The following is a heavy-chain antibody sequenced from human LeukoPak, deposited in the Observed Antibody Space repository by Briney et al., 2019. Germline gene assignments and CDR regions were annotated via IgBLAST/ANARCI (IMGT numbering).Heavy chain of an antibody. CDR2: IYHSGST. Sequence: SETLSLTCAVSGYSISSGYYWGWIRQPPGQGLEWIGRIYHSGSTYYNPSLKSRVTISVDTSKHQFSLKLSSVTAADTAVYYCAREIEWELYYFDYWGQGTLVTVSS. CDR3: AREIEWELYYFDY. V-gene: IGHV4-38-2*01. D-gene: IGHD1-26*01. J-gene: IGHJ4*02. CDR1: GYSISSGYY.